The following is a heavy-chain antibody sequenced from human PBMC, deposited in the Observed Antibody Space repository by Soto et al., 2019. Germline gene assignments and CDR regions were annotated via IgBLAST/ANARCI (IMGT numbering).Heavy chain of an antibody. CDR2: ISYDGSNK. J-gene: IGHJ3*02. Sequence: GGSLRLSCAASGFTFSSYGMHWVRQAPGKGLEWVAVISYDGSNKYYADSVKGRFTISRDNSKNTLYLQMNSLRAEDTAVYYCAKDLVVVAATPRYRNAFDIWGQGTMVTVSS. V-gene: IGHV3-30*18. CDR3: AKDLVVVAATPRYRNAFDI. D-gene: IGHD2-15*01. CDR1: GFTFSSYG.